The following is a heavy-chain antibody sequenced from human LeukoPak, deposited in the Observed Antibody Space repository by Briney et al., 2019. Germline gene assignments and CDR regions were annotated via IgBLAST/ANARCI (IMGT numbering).Heavy chain of an antibody. CDR1: GYTFTSYG. V-gene: IGHV1-18*01. J-gene: IGHJ4*02. CDR3: ARDRSSLYNGNYAF. Sequence: ASVKVSCKASGYTFTSYGISWVRRAPGQGLEWMGWISAYNGNTHSAQKLQDRVTMTTDTSTSTAYLELRSLRSDDTAVYYCARDRSSLYNGNYAFWGQGTLVTVSS. D-gene: IGHD5-12*01. CDR2: ISAYNGNT.